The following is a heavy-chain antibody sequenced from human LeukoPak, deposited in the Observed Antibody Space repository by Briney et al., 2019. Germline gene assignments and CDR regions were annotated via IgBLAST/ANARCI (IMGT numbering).Heavy chain of an antibody. CDR3: ARDTNYDFWSGYYGIDY. Sequence: GGSLRLSCAASGFTFSSYWMSWVRQAPGKGLEWVANIKQDGSEKYYADSVKGRFTISRDNSKNTLYLQMNSLRAEDTAVYYCARDTNYDFWSGYYGIDYWGQGTLVTVSS. CDR1: GFTFSSYW. J-gene: IGHJ4*02. V-gene: IGHV3-7*01. D-gene: IGHD3-3*01. CDR2: IKQDGSEK.